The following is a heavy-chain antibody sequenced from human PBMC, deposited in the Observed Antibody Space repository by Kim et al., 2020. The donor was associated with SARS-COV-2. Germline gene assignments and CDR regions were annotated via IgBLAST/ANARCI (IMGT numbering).Heavy chain of an antibody. CDR1: GGSFSGYY. D-gene: IGHD2-2*02. J-gene: IGHJ6*03. CDR3: ARICSTSCYIIGVDYYYYRDV. V-gene: IGHV4-34*01. Sequence: SETLSLTCAVYGGSFSGYYWSWIRQPPGKGLEWIGEINHSGSTNYNPSLKSRVTISVDTSKNQFSLKLRSVPAADTCVYYCARICSTSCYIIGVDYYYYRDVWGKGTTVTVSS. CDR2: INHSGST.